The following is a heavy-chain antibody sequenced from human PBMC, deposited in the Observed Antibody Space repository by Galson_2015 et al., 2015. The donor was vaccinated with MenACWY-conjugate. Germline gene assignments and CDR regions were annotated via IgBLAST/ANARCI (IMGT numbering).Heavy chain of an antibody. J-gene: IGHJ4*02. CDR3: ARDQYRKTQQLHYFDY. CDR2: ISSSSSTT. V-gene: IGHV3-48*04. CDR1: GFTFSSYS. D-gene: IGHD6-13*01. Sequence: SLRLSCAASGFTFSSYSMNWVRQAPGKGLEWVSYISSSSSTTYYADSVKGRFTISRDNAKNSLYLQMNSLRAEDTAVYYCARDQYRKTQQLHYFDYWGQGTLVTVSS.